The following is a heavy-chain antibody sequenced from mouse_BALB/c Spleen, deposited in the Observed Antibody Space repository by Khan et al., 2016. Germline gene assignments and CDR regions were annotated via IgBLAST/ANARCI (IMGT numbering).Heavy chain of an antibody. CDR3: ARGADGYYSLDY. V-gene: IGHV1-87*01. D-gene: IGHD2-3*01. CDR1: GYTFTSYW. J-gene: IGHJ4*01. Sequence: QVQLQQSGAELARPGASVKLSCKASGYTFTSYWMQWVKQRPGQGLEWIGAIYPGDGDTRYTQKFKGKATLTADKSSSTAYMQLSSLASEDSAVYYCARGADGYYSLDYWGQGTSDTVSS. CDR2: IYPGDGDT.